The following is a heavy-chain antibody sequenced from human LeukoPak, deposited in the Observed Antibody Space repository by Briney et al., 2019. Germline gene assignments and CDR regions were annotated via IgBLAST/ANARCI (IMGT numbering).Heavy chain of an antibody. CDR2: IIPIFGTT. D-gene: IGHD5-24*01. CDR3: ARDRVERWLQGDAFDI. Sequence: ASAKVSCKASGGTFSNYAISWVRQAPGQGLEWMGGIIPIFGTTNYAHKFQGRVTITADESTSTAYMELSSLRSEDTAVYYCARDRVERWLQGDAFDIWGQGTMVTVSA. J-gene: IGHJ3*02. CDR1: GGTFSNYA. V-gene: IGHV1-69*01.